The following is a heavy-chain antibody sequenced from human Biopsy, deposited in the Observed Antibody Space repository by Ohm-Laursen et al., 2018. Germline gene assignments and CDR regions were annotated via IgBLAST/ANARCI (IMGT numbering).Heavy chain of an antibody. J-gene: IGHJ4*02. Sequence: ASVKVSCKASGYTLTGYAMHWVRQAPGEGLEWIGLINPNTGATTYAQKFQGRVTMTRDTSISIAYMELSRLRSDDTAVYYCARDRPPVSTYGVDWGQGTLVTVSS. CDR3: ARDRPPVSTYGVD. CDR1: GYTLTGYA. V-gene: IGHV1-2*02. CDR2: INPNTGAT. D-gene: IGHD3-3*01.